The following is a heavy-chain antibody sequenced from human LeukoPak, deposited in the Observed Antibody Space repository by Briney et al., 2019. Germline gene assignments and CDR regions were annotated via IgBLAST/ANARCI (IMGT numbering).Heavy chain of an antibody. CDR1: GFTFSSYA. Sequence: GGSLRLSCAASGFTFSSYAMTWVRQAPGKGLEWVSGISGSGGSGSGGSTYYADSVKGRFTISRDNSKNTLYLQMNSLRAEDTAVYYCAKVVSGTWTGAFNIWGQGTMVTVSS. CDR2: ISGSGGSGSGGST. D-gene: IGHD3/OR15-3a*01. CDR3: AKVVSGTWTGAFNI. J-gene: IGHJ3*02. V-gene: IGHV3-23*01.